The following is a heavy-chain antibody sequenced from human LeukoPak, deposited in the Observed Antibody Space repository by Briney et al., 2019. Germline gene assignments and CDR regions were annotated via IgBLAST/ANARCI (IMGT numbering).Heavy chain of an antibody. CDR2: VSGNGGTT. V-gene: IGHV3-23*01. J-gene: IGHJ6*02. CDR1: GFTFGSYA. D-gene: IGHD3-22*01. Sequence: PGGSLRLSSAASGFTFGSYAMSWVRQAPGKGLEWVSGVSGNGGTTYYADSVKGRFTISRDNSKNTVYLQMNSLRAEDTAVYYCAKHDGSYYYYGMDVWGQGTTVTVSS. CDR3: AKHDGSYYYYGMDV.